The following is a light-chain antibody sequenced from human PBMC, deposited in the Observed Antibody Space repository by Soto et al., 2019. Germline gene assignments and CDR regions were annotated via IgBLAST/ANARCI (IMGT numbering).Light chain of an antibody. CDR2: DVS. Sequence: QSALTQPASVSGSPGQSITISCTGTSSDVGGYNYVSWYQQHPGKAPKLMIYDVSNRPSGVSNRFSVSKSGNTASLTISGLQAEDEADYYCSSYTSSSTYVFGNGTKATVL. CDR3: SSYTSSSTYV. CDR1: SSDVGGYNY. V-gene: IGLV2-14*01. J-gene: IGLJ1*01.